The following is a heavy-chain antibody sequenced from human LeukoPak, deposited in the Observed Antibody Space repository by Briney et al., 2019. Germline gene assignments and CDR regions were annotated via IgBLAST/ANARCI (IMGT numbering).Heavy chain of an antibody. D-gene: IGHD3-10*01. CDR2: IKHSGST. Sequence: PSETLSLTCAVYGGSFSGYYWSWIRRPPGNGLEWIGEIKHSGSTNYNPSLKSRVTISVDTSKNQFSLKLSSVTAADTAVYYCARFGDHYYYYYMDVWGKGTTVTISS. V-gene: IGHV4-34*01. CDR3: ARFGDHYYYYYMDV. J-gene: IGHJ6*03. CDR1: GGSFSGYY.